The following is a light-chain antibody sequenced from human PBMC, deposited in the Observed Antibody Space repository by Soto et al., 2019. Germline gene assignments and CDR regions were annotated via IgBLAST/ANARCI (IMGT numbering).Light chain of an antibody. CDR2: ANS. CDR3: QSSDSSLSGVL. CDR1: SSNIGANYD. V-gene: IGLV1-40*01. Sequence: QSVLTQPPSVSGAPGQRVTISCTGSSSNIGANYDVHWYQQVPGTAPKLLIYANSNRPSGVPERFSGSKSGTSASLAITGLQAEDEADYYCQSSDSSLSGVLFGGGTKVTVL. J-gene: IGLJ3*02.